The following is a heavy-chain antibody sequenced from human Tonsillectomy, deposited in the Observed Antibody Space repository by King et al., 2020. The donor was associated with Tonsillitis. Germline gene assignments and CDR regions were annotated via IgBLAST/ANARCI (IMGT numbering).Heavy chain of an antibody. CDR3: AKTNAAMGPFDY. CDR2: ISWNSGSI. CDR1: GFTFDDYA. D-gene: IGHD5-18*01. J-gene: IGHJ4*02. Sequence: VQLVESGGGLVQPGRSLRLSCAASGFTFDDYAMHWVRQAPGKGLEWVSGISWNSGSIDYADSVKGRFPISRDNAKKPLYLQMNSLRAEDTAFYYCAKTNAAMGPFDYWGQGTLVTVSS. V-gene: IGHV3-9*01.